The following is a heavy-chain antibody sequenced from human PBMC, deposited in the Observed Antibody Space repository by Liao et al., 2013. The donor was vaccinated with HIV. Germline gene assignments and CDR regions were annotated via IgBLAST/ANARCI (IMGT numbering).Heavy chain of an antibody. Sequence: QVQLQESGPGLVKPSETLSLTCTVSGGSISTYSWTWIRQPAGKGLEWIGHISKSGSTNYKSSLQSRVTMSVDPSKNQFSLNLSSVTAADTAVYYCARDRGGSFWSGSHGGDAFKIWGQGTLVIVSS. D-gene: IGHD3-3*01. CDR1: GGSISTYS. J-gene: IGHJ3*02. V-gene: IGHV4-4*07. CDR2: ISKSGST. CDR3: ARDRGGSFWSGSHGGDAFKI.